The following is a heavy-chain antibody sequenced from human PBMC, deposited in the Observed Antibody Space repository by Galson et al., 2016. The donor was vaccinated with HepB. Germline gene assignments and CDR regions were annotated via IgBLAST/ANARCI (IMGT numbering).Heavy chain of an antibody. CDR2: TNPSESRT. Sequence: SCKASGHTVVSFYMHWVRQAPGQGLEWMGITNPSESRTRYAQNFQGRLTMTKDTSTTTVYMELRSLRSEDTPLYYCAKTDLWSGPHYFDSWGQGTQVTVSS. V-gene: IGHV1-46*01. J-gene: IGHJ4*02. CDR1: GHTVVSFY. CDR3: AKTDLWSGPHYFDS. D-gene: IGHD3-3*01.